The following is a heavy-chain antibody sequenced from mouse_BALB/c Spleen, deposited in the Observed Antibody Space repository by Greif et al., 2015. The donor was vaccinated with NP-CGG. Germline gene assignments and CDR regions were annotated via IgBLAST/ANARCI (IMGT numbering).Heavy chain of an antibody. CDR2: IRNKANGYTT. CDR3: ARWGAAFAY. CDR1: GFTFTDCY. V-gene: IGHV7-3*02. Sequence: EVMLVESGGGLVQPGGSLRLSCATSGFTFTDCYMSWVRQPPGKALEWLGFIRNKANGYTTEYSASVKGRFTISRDNSQSILYLQMNTLRAEDSATYYCARWGAAFAYWGQGTLVTVSA. J-gene: IGHJ3*01.